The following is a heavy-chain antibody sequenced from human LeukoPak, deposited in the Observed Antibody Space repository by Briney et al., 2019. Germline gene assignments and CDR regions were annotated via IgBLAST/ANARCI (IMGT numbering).Heavy chain of an antibody. CDR3: ARSYSSSSGSNY. D-gene: IGHD6-6*01. V-gene: IGHV3-21*01. CDR1: GFTFSSYS. Sequence: GRSLRLSCAASGFTFSSYSMNWVRQAPGKGLEWVSSISSSSSYIYYADSVKGRFTISRDNAKNSLYLQMNSLRAEDTAVYYCARSYSSSSGSNYWGQGTLVTVSS. J-gene: IGHJ4*02. CDR2: ISSSSSYI.